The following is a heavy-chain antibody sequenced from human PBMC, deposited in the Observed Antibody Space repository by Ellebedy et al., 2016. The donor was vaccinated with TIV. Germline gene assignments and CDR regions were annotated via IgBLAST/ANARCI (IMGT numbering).Heavy chain of an antibody. Sequence: GGSLRLSXAASGFTFSRYYMSWVRQAPGKGLEWVANTNQDGSEENYVDSVKGRFTVSRDNAKNSLYLQLNSLRVEDTAVFYCARAALPSSGWSAYWGQGTLVTVSS. CDR2: TNQDGSEE. D-gene: IGHD6-19*01. J-gene: IGHJ4*02. V-gene: IGHV3-7*04. CDR1: GFTFSRYY. CDR3: ARAALPSSGWSAY.